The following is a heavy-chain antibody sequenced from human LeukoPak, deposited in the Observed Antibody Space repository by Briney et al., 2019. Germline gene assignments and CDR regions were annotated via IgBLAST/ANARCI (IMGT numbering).Heavy chain of an antibody. CDR2: IYYSGST. J-gene: IGHJ5*02. CDR1: GGSISSYY. V-gene: IGHV4-59*08. CDR3: ATLTYGSGSYYNP. Sequence: SETLSLTCTVSGGSISSYYWSWIRQPPGKGLEWIGYIYYSGSTNYNPSLKSRVTISVDTSKNQFSLKLSSVTAADTAVCYCATLTYGSGSYYNPWGQGTLVTVSS. D-gene: IGHD3-10*01.